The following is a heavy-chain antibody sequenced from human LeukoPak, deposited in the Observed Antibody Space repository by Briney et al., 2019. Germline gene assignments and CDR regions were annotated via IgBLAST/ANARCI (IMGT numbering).Heavy chain of an antibody. Sequence: ASVKVSCKVSGYTFTDYYMHWVQQAPGKGLEWMGLVDPEDGETIYAEKFQGRVTITADTSTDTAYIELSSLRSEDTAVYYCVRVPLRRADFWSGLHPIMDVWGKGTTVTVSS. J-gene: IGHJ6*03. CDR1: GYTFTDYY. V-gene: IGHV1-69-2*01. D-gene: IGHD3-3*01. CDR3: VRVPLRRADFWSGLHPIMDV. CDR2: VDPEDGET.